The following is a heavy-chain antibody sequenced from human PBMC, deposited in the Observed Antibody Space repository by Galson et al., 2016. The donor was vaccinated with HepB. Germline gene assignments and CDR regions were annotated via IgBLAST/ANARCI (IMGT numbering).Heavy chain of an antibody. V-gene: IGHV3-23*01. CDR3: ATSHSVTFPNFDY. CDR1: RFTFNTSA. Sequence: SLRLSCAASRFTFNTSAMSWVRQAPGKGLEWVSAISGFSGGTYYADSVKGRFTISRDNSQNTLCLQMNSLRAEDTAVYFCATSHSVTFPNFDYWGQGTLVTVSS. CDR2: ISGFSGGT. D-gene: IGHD4-17*01. J-gene: IGHJ4*02.